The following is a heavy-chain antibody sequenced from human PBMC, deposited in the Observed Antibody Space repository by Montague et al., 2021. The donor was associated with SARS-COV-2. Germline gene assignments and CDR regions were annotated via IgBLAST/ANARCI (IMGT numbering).Heavy chain of an antibody. CDR2: IYTSGST. V-gene: IGHV4-61*02. CDR1: GGSISSGSYY. D-gene: IGHD5-18*01. Sequence: TLSLTCTVSGGSISSGSYYWSWIRQPAGKGLEWIGRIYTSGSTNYNPSLKSRDTISVDTSKNQFSLKLSSVTAADTAVYYCARETFSGYSYGRGSYYYYYGMDVWGQGTTVTVSS. CDR3: ARETFSGYSYGRGSYYYYYGMDV. J-gene: IGHJ6*02.